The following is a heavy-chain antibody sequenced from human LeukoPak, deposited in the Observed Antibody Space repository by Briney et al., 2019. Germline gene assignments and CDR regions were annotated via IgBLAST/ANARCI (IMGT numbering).Heavy chain of an antibody. J-gene: IGHJ3*02. CDR2: FDPEDGET. Sequence: ASVKVSCKVSGYTLTESSMHWVRQAPGKGLEWMGGFDPEDGETIYAQKFQGRVTMTEDTSTDTAYMELSSLRSEDTAVYYCATSAGATGAAFDIWGQGTMVTVSS. V-gene: IGHV1-24*01. D-gene: IGHD1-26*01. CDR3: ATSAGATGAAFDI. CDR1: GYTLTESS.